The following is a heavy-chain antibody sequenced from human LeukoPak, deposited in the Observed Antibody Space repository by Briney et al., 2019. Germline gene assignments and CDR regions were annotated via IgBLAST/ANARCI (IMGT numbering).Heavy chain of an antibody. V-gene: IGHV3-48*04. Sequence: GGSLRLSCAASGFTFSSYSMNWVRQAPGKGLEWVSYISSSSSTIYYADSVKGRFTISRDNAKNTLYLQMNSLRVEDTAVYFCAREFSVSPYYGGSGSLDFWAQGTLVTVSS. CDR2: ISSSSSTI. D-gene: IGHD3-22*01. CDR1: GFTFSSYS. CDR3: AREFSVSPYYGGSGSLDF. J-gene: IGHJ4*02.